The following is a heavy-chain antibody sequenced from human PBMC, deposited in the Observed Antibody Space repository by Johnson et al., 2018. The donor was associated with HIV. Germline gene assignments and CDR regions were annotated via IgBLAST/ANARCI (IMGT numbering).Heavy chain of an antibody. CDR2: ISWNSGSI. CDR3: VKGMDSSSWYAFDI. D-gene: IGHD6-13*01. J-gene: IGHJ3*02. Sequence: VQLVESGGGLVQPGRSLRLSCAASGFTFNDYAMHWVRQAPGKGLEWVSGISWNSGSIGYADSVKGRFTISRDNSKNTLYLQMNSLRAEDTAIYYCVKGMDSSSWYAFDIWGQGTMVTVSS. V-gene: IGHV3-9*01. CDR1: GFTFNDYA.